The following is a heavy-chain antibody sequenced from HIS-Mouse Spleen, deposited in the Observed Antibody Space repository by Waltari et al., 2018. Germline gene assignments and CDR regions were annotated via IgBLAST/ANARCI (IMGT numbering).Heavy chain of an antibody. Sequence: QVQLQESGPGLVKPSETLSLTCTVSGGSISSYYWSWIRQPAGKGREWCGRIYTSGSTNYNPSLKSRVTMSVDTSKNQFSLKLSSVTAADTAAYYCARDFHDFWSGYYGGDKKHDAFDIWGQGTMVTVSS. CDR2: IYTSGST. V-gene: IGHV4-4*07. CDR3: ARDFHDFWSGYYGGDKKHDAFDI. J-gene: IGHJ3*02. CDR1: GGSISSYY. D-gene: IGHD3-3*01.